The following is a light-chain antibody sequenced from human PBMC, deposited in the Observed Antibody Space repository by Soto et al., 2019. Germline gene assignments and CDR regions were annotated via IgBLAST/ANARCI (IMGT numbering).Light chain of an antibody. J-gene: IGLJ2*01. V-gene: IGLV2-23*03. CDR3: CSYAGSSTFDVV. Sequence: QSVLTQPASVSGSPGQSITISCTGTSSDVGSYNLVSWYQQHPGKAPKLMIYDGSKRPSGVSNRFSGSKSGNTASRTISGLQAEDEADYYCCSYAGSSTFDVVFGGGTKLTVL. CDR1: SSDVGSYNL. CDR2: DGS.